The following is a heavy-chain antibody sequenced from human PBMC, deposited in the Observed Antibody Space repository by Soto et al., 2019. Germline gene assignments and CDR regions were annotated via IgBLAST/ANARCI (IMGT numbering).Heavy chain of an antibody. CDR3: ATWGRGVLIQNWFDP. CDR1: GYSISNGHY. J-gene: IGHJ5*02. Sequence: PSETLSLTCTVSGYSISNGHYWGWIRQSPGKGLEWIGSFHHSGSSYDDGSTYYNPSLESRVTISVDTSKNQFSLKLSSVTAADTGVYYCATWGRGVLIQNWFDPWGQGTLVTVSS. D-gene: IGHD3-10*01. CDR2: FHHSGSSYDDGST. V-gene: IGHV4-38-2*02.